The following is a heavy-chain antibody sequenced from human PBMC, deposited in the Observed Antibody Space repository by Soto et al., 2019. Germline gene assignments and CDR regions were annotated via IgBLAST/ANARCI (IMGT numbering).Heavy chain of an antibody. CDR2: IYHSGST. CDR1: GGSISSGGYS. CDR3: ARVGAAAAYFDY. D-gene: IGHD6-13*01. Sequence: QLQLQESGSGLVKPSQTLSLTCAVSGGSISSGGYSWSWIRQPPGKGLEWIGYIYHSGSTYYNPSLKSRVTISVDRSKNQFSLKLRPVTAADTAVYYCARVGAAAAYFDYWGQGTLVTVSS. J-gene: IGHJ4*02. V-gene: IGHV4-30-2*01.